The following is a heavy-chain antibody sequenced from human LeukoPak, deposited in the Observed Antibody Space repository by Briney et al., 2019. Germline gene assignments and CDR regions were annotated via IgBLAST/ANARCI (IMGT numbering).Heavy chain of an antibody. CDR1: GFTFSSYA. CDR2: ISGNGGRT. V-gene: IGHV3-23*01. J-gene: IGHJ5*02. D-gene: IGHD5-24*01. CDR3: AKVAEMDTILGKFDN. Sequence: GGSLRLSCAASGFTFSSYAMSWVRQAPGKGLEWVSAISGNGGRTYYADSVKGRFTISRDNSKNTLYLQMNSLRAEGTALYYCAKVAEMDTILGKFDNWGQGTLVTVSS.